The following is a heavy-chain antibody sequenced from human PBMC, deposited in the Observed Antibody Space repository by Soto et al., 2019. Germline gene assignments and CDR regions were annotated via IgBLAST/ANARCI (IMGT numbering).Heavy chain of an antibody. CDR2: IYYSGST. Sequence: QVQLQESGPGLVKPSQTLSLTCTVSGGSISSGGYYWSWIRQHPGKGLEWIGYIYYSGSTYYNPSLKSRVTISVDTSKNQFPLKLSSVTAADTAVYYCARVVGATVTPGLYPFDIWGQGTMVTVSS. J-gene: IGHJ3*02. CDR1: GGSISSGGYY. V-gene: IGHV4-31*03. D-gene: IGHD4-4*01. CDR3: ARVVGATVTPGLYPFDI.